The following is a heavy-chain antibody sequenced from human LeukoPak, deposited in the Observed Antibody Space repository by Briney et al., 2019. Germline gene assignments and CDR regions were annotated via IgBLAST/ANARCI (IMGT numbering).Heavy chain of an antibody. CDR1: GGTFSSYA. J-gene: IGHJ6*02. D-gene: IGHD2-2*01. Sequence: ASVTVSCKASGGTFSSYAISWVRQAPGQGLEWMGGIILIFGTANYAQKFQGRVTITADESTSTAYMELSSLRSEDTAVYYCARSAIVVVPAAIHYGMDVWGQGTTVTVSS. CDR2: IILIFGTA. CDR3: ARSAIVVVPAAIHYGMDV. V-gene: IGHV1-69*13.